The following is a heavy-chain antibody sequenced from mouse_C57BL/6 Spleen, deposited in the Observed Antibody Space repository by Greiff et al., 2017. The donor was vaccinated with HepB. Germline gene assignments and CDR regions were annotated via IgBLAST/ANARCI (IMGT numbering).Heavy chain of an antibody. Sequence: QVQLQQPGAELVMPGASVKLSCKASGYTFTSYWMHWVKQRPGQGLEWIGEIDPSDSYTNYNQKFKGKSTLTVDKSSSTAYMQLSSLTSEDSAVYYCARDYSNPGYAMDYWGQGTSVTVSS. V-gene: IGHV1-69*01. CDR3: ARDYSNPGYAMDY. D-gene: IGHD2-5*01. CDR1: GYTFTSYW. CDR2: IDPSDSYT. J-gene: IGHJ4*01.